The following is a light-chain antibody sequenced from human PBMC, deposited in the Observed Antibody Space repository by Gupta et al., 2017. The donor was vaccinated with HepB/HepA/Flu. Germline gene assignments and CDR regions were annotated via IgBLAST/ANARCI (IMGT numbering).Light chain of an antibody. CDR3: QHYNSYYT. CDR1: QSISNW. V-gene: IGKV1-5*03. CDR2: KAS. Sequence: DIQMTQSPSTLSASVGDRVTITCRASQSISNWLAWYQQKPGKAPKVLIYKASRLESGVPSRFSGSGSGTEFTLTISSLQPDDFATYYCQHYNSYYTFGQGTKMEIK. J-gene: IGKJ2*01.